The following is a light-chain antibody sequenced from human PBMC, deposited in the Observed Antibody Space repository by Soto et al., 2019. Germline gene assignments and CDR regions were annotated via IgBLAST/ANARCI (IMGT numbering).Light chain of an antibody. J-gene: IGLJ1*01. V-gene: IGLV3-27*01. CDR1: VLTKKF. Sequence: YELTQPSSVSVSPGQTASITCSGDVLTKKFARWFQQRPGQAPLLLIYRETVRPSGIPERFSGSSSGTTVTLTISGAQVADEADYYCYSATDDHYLFGAGSKVTV. CDR2: RET. CDR3: YSATDDHYL.